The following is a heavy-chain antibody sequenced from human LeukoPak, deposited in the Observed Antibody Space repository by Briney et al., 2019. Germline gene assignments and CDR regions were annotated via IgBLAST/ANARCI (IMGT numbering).Heavy chain of an antibody. V-gene: IGHV1-46*01. CDR2: THPTGGST. CDR3: ARDDFDTAMVYNFFDP. D-gene: IGHD5-18*01. Sequence: ASVKISCKASGYTFSGHYIHWVRQAPGQGLEWMGVTHPTGGSTNYAQKFQGRVTMTRDTSTSTVYMELRGLTSEDTAVYYCARDDFDTAMVYNFFDPWGPGTLVTVSS. CDR1: GYTFSGHY. J-gene: IGHJ5*02.